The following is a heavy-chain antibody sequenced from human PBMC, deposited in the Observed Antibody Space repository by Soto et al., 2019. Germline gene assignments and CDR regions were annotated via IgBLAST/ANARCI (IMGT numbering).Heavy chain of an antibody. CDR2: IYYSGST. V-gene: IGHV4-39*01. Sequence: SETLSLTCTVSGGSISSSSYYWGWIRQPPGKGLEWIGSIYYSGSTYYNPSLKSRVTISVDTSKNQFSLKLSSVTAADTAVYYCARHGVEYSSSSHYYYYMDVWGKGTTVTVS. J-gene: IGHJ6*03. CDR1: GGSISSSSYY. D-gene: IGHD6-6*01. CDR3: ARHGVEYSSSSHYYYYMDV.